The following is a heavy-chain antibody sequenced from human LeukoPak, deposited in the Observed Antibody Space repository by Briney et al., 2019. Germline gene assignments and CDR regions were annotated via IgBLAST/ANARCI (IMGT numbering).Heavy chain of an antibody. CDR2: SSAYNGNT. D-gene: IGHD6-19*01. V-gene: IGHV1-18*01. CDR3: ARTPFGRIAVAGTPGDWFDP. CDR1: GYTFTSYG. J-gene: IGHJ5*02. Sequence: ASVKVSCKASGYTFTSYGISWVRQAPGQGVEWMGWSSAYNGNTNYAQKLQGGVIMTTDTSTSTAYMELRSLRSDDTAVYYCARTPFGRIAVAGTPGDWFDPWGQGTLVTVSS.